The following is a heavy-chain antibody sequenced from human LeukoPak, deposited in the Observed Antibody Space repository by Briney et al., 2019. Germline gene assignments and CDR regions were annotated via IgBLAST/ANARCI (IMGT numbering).Heavy chain of an antibody. CDR1: GFTFDNYA. CDR3: AKGYRGNYDY. Sequence: GGSLRLSCAPSGFTFDNYAMHWVRQAPGKGLEWISAINDRGGDTYYADSVKGRFTISRDNSKNTLFLQMNSLRAEDTAVYYCAKGYRGNYDYWGQGTLVTVSS. CDR2: INDRGGDT. D-gene: IGHD1-26*01. V-gene: IGHV3-23*01. J-gene: IGHJ4*02.